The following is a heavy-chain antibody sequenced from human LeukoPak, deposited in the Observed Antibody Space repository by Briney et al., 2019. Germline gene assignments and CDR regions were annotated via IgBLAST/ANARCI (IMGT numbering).Heavy chain of an antibody. CDR3: ARDSPFGCN. CDR2: ISYDGSNK. D-gene: IGHD2-15*01. J-gene: IGHJ4*02. V-gene: IGHV3-30*04. Sequence: GGSLRLSCAASGFTFSTYAMHWVRQAPGKGLERVAVISYDGSNKYYADSVKGRFTISRDNSKNSLYLQMNNLRAEDTAVYYCARDSPFGCNWGQGTLVTVSS. CDR1: GFTFSTYA.